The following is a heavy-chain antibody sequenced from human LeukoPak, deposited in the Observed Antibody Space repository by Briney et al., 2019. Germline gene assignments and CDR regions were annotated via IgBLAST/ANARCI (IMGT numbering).Heavy chain of an antibody. CDR3: ARASYYYDSSCFYN. CDR1: GGTFSSYA. Sequence: ASVKVSCKASGGTFSSYAFSWVRQAPGQGLEWMGGIIPLFGEANYAQKFQGRVTITADESTSTAYMELSSLRSEDTAVYYCARASYYYDSSCFYNWGQGTLVTVSS. CDR2: IIPLFGEA. V-gene: IGHV1-69*13. D-gene: IGHD3-22*01. J-gene: IGHJ4*02.